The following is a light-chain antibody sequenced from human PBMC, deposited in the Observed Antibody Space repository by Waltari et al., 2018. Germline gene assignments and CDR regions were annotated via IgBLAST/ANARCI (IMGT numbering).Light chain of an antibody. Sequence: IQMTQSPSSLSASVGDRVPITCRTSQSISTYLNWYQQKPGKAPKLLIYAASNLQSGVPSRFSGSRSGTDFTLSISSLQPEDFATYYCQQNYYTPWTFGQGTKVEI. J-gene: IGKJ1*01. CDR1: QSISTY. V-gene: IGKV1-39*01. CDR3: QQNYYTPWT. CDR2: AAS.